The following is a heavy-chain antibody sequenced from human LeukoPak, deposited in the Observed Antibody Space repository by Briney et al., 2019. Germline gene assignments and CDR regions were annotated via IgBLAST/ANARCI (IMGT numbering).Heavy chain of an antibody. D-gene: IGHD2-2*01. CDR3: ARTCISCSPQRNWFDP. CDR2: VFHSGGT. J-gene: IGHJ5*02. V-gene: IGHV4-30-2*01. CDR1: NGSIVSAGYS. Sequence: PSETLSLTCAVSNGSIVSAGYSWSWIRQPEGKGLEWIGYVFHSGGTYYNPSLRSRFTISLDRSKNHFSLSLTSVTVADAAVYFCARTCISCSPQRNWFDPWGQGTLVTVSS.